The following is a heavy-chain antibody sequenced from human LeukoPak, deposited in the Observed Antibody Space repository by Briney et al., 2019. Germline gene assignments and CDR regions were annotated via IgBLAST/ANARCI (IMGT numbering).Heavy chain of an antibody. D-gene: IGHD3-3*02. CDR3: AQDMHLMT. J-gene: IGHJ3*01. Sequence: GGSLRLSCAASGFTFSGSGMGWVRQAPGEGLEWVSLISYSGANSYYTDSVRGRFTISRDNSEDTLFLQMNSLRAEDTAIYSCAQDMHLMTWGRETMVTVSS. CDR2: ISYSGANS. V-gene: IGHV3-23*01. CDR1: GFTFSGSG.